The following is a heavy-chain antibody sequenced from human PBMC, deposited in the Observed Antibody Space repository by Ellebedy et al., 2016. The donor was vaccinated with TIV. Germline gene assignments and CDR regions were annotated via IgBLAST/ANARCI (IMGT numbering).Heavy chain of an antibody. CDR3: ARRGRTSHFDY. CDR1: GTSFTSDY. D-gene: IGHD1-14*01. Sequence: SETLSLTXSVSGTSFTSDYWSWFRQPPGKGLEWIGYSYYTGSANYNPSLQSRVTISVDTSKNQFSLHLNSVTTADTAVYYCARRGRTSHFDYWGQGTPVTVSS. CDR2: SYYTGSA. V-gene: IGHV4-59*01. J-gene: IGHJ4*02.